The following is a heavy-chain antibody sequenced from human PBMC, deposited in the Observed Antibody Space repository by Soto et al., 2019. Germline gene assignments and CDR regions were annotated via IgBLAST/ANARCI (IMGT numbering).Heavy chain of an antibody. Sequence: GGSLRLSCAASGFTFSSYAMSWVRQAPGKGLEWVSAISGSGGSTYYADSVKGRFTISRDNSKNTLYLQMNSLRAEDTAVYYCAKSPPSYCSGGSCYSCCSFDIWGQGTMVTVSS. CDR2: ISGSGGST. J-gene: IGHJ3*02. D-gene: IGHD2-15*01. CDR1: GFTFSSYA. CDR3: AKSPPSYCSGGSCYSCCSFDI. V-gene: IGHV3-23*01.